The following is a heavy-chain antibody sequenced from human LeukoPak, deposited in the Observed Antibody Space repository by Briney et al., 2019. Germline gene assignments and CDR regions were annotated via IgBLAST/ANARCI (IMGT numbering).Heavy chain of an antibody. Sequence: PSETLSLTCAVYGRCFSGYYWSWIRQPPGKGLEWIGEINHSGSTNYNPSLKSRVTISVDTSKNQFSLKLSSVTAADTAVYCCARRRTAAGRRWFDPWGQGTLVTVSS. CDR3: ARRRTAAGRRWFDP. CDR1: GRCFSGYY. CDR2: INHSGST. D-gene: IGHD6-13*01. V-gene: IGHV4-34*01. J-gene: IGHJ5*02.